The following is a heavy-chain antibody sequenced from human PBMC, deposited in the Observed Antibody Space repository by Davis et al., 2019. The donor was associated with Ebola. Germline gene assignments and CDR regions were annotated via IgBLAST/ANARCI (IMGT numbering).Heavy chain of an antibody. CDR3: ARDMGSSLLWEGIDL. V-gene: IGHV3-23*01. Sequence: AGSLTLSCTDSVIPFSSYAMTWARHPPGKGLEWDSATSVSGGSTYYADSVKGRFTISRDNSKKTLYLQMNSLRAEDTAVYYCARDMGSSLLWEGIDLWGQGTLVTVSS. CDR2: TSVSGGST. J-gene: IGHJ5*02. CDR1: VIPFSSYA. D-gene: IGHD3-10*01.